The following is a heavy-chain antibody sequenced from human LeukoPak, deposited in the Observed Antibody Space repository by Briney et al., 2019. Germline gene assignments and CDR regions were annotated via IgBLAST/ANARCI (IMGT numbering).Heavy chain of an antibody. CDR2: IDGSGGTT. CDR3: AKSTSGWYQFDF. V-gene: IGHV3-23*01. D-gene: IGHD6-19*01. J-gene: IGHJ4*02. CDR1: GFTFTRNA. Sequence: PGGSLRLSCAASGFTFTRNAVAWVRQAPGKGLEWVSAIDGSGGTTFYADSVQGRFTISRDNSKNTLYVQMNSLRAEDTALYYCAKSTSGWYQFDFWGQGTLVTVSS.